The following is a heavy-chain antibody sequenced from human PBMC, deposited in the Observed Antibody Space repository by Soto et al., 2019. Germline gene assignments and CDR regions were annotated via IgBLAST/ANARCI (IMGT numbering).Heavy chain of an antibody. Sequence: GASVKVSCKASGYTFTSYAMHWVRQAPGQRLEWMGWINAGNGNTKYSQKFQGRVTITRDTSASTAYMELSSLRSEDTAVYYCARKYCSGGSCLNNWFDPWGQGTLVTVSS. CDR2: INAGNGNT. CDR3: ARKYCSGGSCLNNWFDP. J-gene: IGHJ5*02. CDR1: GYTFTSYA. D-gene: IGHD2-15*01. V-gene: IGHV1-3*01.